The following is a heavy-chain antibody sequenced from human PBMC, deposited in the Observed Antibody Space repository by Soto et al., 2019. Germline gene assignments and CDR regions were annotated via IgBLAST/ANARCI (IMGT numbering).Heavy chain of an antibody. J-gene: IGHJ6*02. CDR1: GFTFSSYA. CDR3: ARDRYDILTGYTYYYYYGMDV. D-gene: IGHD3-9*01. V-gene: IGHV3-30-3*01. Sequence: PGGSLRLSCAASGFTFSSYAMHWVRQAPGKGLEWVAVISYDGSNKYYADSVKGRFTISRDNSKNTLYLQMNSLRAEDTAVYYCARDRYDILTGYTYYYYYGMDVWGQGTTVTVS. CDR2: ISYDGSNK.